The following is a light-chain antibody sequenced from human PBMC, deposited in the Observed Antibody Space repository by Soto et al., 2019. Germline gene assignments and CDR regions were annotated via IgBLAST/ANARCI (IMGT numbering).Light chain of an antibody. CDR2: AAS. Sequence: DIQMTQSPSSLSAFVGDRVTITCQASQDISNSLNWYQQKPGRAPNLLIYAASNLETGVPSRFSGSGSGTDFTFTISSLQPEDIATYYCQHYDNLPPTFGPGTKSRYQT. CDR1: QDISNS. J-gene: IGKJ3*01. CDR3: QHYDNLPPT. V-gene: IGKV1-33*01.